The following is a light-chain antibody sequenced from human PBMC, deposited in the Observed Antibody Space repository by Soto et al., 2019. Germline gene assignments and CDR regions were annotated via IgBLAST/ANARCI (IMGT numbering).Light chain of an antibody. Sequence: QSALTQPASVSGSPGQSITISCTGTSSDVGGYKFVSWYQQHPGKAPKLMIYDVSNRPSGVSNRFSGSKSGNTASLTISGLQTEDEADYYCSSYTSSSTSDYVFGTGTKVTVL. CDR1: SSDVGGYKF. CDR3: SSYTSSSTSDYV. J-gene: IGLJ1*01. V-gene: IGLV2-14*01. CDR2: DVS.